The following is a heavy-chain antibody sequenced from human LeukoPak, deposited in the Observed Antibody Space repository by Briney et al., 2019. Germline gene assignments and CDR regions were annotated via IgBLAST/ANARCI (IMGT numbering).Heavy chain of an antibody. CDR3: ARGGSFVVVVSAGFGYYGMDV. CDR2: ISSGGRTI. D-gene: IGHD2-15*01. J-gene: IGHJ6*02. CDR1: GFTFSNYE. Sequence: PGGSLLLSCAASGFTFSNYEMNGVRRAPGKGLEWLSYISSGGRTIYYADSVKGRCTISRDNAKKSLYLQMNSLRAEDTALYYCARGGSFVVVVSAGFGYYGMDVWGQGTTVTVSS. V-gene: IGHV3-48*03.